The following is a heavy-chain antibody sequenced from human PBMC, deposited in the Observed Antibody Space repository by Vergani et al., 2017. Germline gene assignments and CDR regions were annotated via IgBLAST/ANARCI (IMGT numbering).Heavy chain of an antibody. CDR1: GYSFTSYW. CDR2: IYPGDSDT. Sequence: EVQLVQSGAEVKKPGESLKISCKGSGYSFTSYWIGWVRQMPGKGLEWMGIIYPGDSDTRYSPSFQGQVTISADKSISTAYLQWSRLKASDTAMYYCARPLRGYCSSTSCPMAWFDPGGEGTLVTVSS. CDR3: ARPLRGYCSSTSCPMAWFDP. V-gene: IGHV5-51*01. J-gene: IGHJ5*02. D-gene: IGHD2-2*01.